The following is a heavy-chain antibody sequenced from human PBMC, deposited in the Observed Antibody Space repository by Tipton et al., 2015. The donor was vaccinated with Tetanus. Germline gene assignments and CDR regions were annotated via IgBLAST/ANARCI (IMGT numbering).Heavy chain of an antibody. CDR3: ARDTLAYCGGDCYSRPDYWYVK. CDR2: IYSGGST. J-gene: IGHJ4*02. V-gene: IGHV3-66*01. Sequence: GSLRLSCAASGFTVSSNYMSWVRQAPGKGLEWVSVIYSGGSTYYADSVKGRFTISRDNSKNTLYLQMNSLRAEDTAVYYCARDTLAYCGGDCYSRPDYWYVKWGQGTLVTVSS. CDR1: GFTVSSNY. D-gene: IGHD2-21*02.